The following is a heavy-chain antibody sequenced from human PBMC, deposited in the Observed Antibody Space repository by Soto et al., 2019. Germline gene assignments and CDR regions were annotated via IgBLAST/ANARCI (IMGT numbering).Heavy chain of an antibody. V-gene: IGHV5-51*01. D-gene: IGHD3-16*01. J-gene: IGHJ4*02. CDR3: ARDYDYALDY. Sequence: GESLEISCNGSGYIFSSYWIGWVRQMPGKGLEWMGFIYPGDSETRYSPSFQGQVTISVDKSISTAYLQWSSLKASDTAIYYCARDYDYALDYWGQGTLVTVSS. CDR2: IYPGDSET. CDR1: GYIFSSYW.